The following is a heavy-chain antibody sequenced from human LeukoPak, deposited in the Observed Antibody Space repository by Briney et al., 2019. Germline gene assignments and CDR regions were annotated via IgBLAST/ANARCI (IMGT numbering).Heavy chain of an antibody. V-gene: IGHV5-51*01. CDR1: GYSFPTYW. CDR3: ARHESSSWRLDY. Sequence: GESLKISCEGSGYSFPTYWIGWVRQMPGKGLEWMGIIYPADSDTRYSPSFQGQVTISADKSISTAYLQWSSLKASDTAMYYCARHESSSWRLDYWGQGTLVTVSS. D-gene: IGHD6-13*01. CDR2: IYPADSDT. J-gene: IGHJ4*02.